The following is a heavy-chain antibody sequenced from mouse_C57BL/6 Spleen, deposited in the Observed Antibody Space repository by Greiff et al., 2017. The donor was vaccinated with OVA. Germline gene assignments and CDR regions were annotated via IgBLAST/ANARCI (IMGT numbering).Heavy chain of an antibody. CDR2: ISYDGSN. CDR1: GYSITSGYY. Sequence: ESGPGLVKPSQSLSLTCSVTGYSITSGYYWNWIRQFPGNKLEWMGYISYDGSNNYNPSLKNRISITRDTSKNQFFLKLNSVTTEDTATYYCARGYQYYFDDWGQGTTLTVSS. CDR3: ARGYQYYFDD. V-gene: IGHV3-6*01. D-gene: IGHD2-14*01. J-gene: IGHJ2*01.